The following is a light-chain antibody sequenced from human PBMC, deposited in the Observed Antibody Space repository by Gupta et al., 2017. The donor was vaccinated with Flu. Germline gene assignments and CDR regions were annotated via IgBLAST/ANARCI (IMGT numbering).Light chain of an antibody. CDR3: QVWDSSSDQWV. J-gene: IGLJ3*02. V-gene: IGLV3-21*03. CDR1: NMGSKS. Sequence: SYVVTQPPSVSVAPGKTARITCGGDNMGSKSVHWYQQKPGQAPVLVVHDDSDRPSGIPERFSGSNSGNTATLTISRVEAGDEADYYCQVWDSSSDQWVFGGGTKLTVL. CDR2: DDS.